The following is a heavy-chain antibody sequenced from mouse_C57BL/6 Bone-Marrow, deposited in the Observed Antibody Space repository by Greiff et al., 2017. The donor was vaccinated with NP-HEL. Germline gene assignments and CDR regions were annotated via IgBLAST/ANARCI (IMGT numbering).Heavy chain of an antibody. CDR3: ARHGARDSSGEGGFAY. Sequence: QVQLKESGAELVKPGASVQLSCKASGYTFTEYTIHWVKQRSGQGLEWIGWFYPGSGSIKYNEKFKDKATLTANKSSSTVYMELSRLTSEDSAVYFGARHGARDSSGEGGFAYWGQGTLVTVSA. D-gene: IGHD3-2*02. CDR2: FYPGSGSI. V-gene: IGHV1-62-2*01. J-gene: IGHJ3*01. CDR1: GYTFTEYT.